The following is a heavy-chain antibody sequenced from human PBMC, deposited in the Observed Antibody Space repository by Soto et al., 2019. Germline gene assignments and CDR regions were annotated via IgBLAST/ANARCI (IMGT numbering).Heavy chain of an antibody. D-gene: IGHD3-3*01. J-gene: IGHJ4*02. CDR2: ISGNNVDT. Sequence: QVQLVQSGAEVRKPGASVKVSCKSSGYTFTAYGLSWVRQAPGQGLEWMGWISGNNVDTKYAQRFQGRVTMTTDTSTSTAYMELRSLRSDDTAVYYCARLMGRFLQWLFDYWGQGTLVTVSS. CDR1: GYTFTAYG. V-gene: IGHV1-18*04. CDR3: ARLMGRFLQWLFDY.